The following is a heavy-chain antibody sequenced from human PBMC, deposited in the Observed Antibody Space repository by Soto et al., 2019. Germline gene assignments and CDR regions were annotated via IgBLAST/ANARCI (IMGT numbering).Heavy chain of an antibody. Sequence: SETLSLTCAVSGYSITSDYYWGWIRQPPGKGLEWIGSIYSGSTYYNPSLKSRVTISVDTSKNQFSLRLTSVTAADTAMYYCAKKGYYPSGKINLFDSWGQGTLVTVS. CDR1: GYSITSDYY. D-gene: IGHD3-10*01. V-gene: IGHV4-38-2*01. CDR2: IYSGST. J-gene: IGHJ4*02. CDR3: AKKGYYPSGKINLFDS.